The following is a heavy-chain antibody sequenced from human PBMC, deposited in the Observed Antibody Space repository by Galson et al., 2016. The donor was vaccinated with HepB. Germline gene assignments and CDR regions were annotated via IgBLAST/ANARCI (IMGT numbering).Heavy chain of an antibody. D-gene: IGHD1-26*01. Sequence: SLRLSCAAASTFTFRSYGMHWVRQAPGKGLEWVAVISHDGSNRNYADSVKGRFTISRDNSKNTLYLEMNSLRAEDTAVYYCTKGAVGATDYWGQGTLVTVSS. V-gene: IGHV3-30*18. CDR1: TFTFRSYG. J-gene: IGHJ4*02. CDR2: ISHDGSNR. CDR3: TKGAVGATDY.